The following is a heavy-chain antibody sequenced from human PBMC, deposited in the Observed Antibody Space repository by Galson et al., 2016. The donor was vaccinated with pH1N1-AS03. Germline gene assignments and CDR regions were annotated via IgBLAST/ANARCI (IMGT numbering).Heavy chain of an antibody. CDR1: GVIFSSDW. V-gene: IGHV3-74*01. Sequence: SLRLSCAASGVIFSSDWMHWVRQDPGKGRVCVSRITNDRSSISYAYAVKGRFTTSRDNAKTTQYLQMNSLRAEDTAVYHCARARYTSGWYGMDVWGQGTTVTVSS. CDR3: ARARYTSGWYGMDV. D-gene: IGHD6-19*01. J-gene: IGHJ6*02. CDR2: ITNDRSSI.